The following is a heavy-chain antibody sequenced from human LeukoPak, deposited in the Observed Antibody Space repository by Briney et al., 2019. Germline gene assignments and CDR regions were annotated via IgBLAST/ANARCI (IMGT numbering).Heavy chain of an antibody. CDR1: GGSITMYY. V-gene: IGHV4-4*07. CDR2: IYSSGST. Sequence: SETPSLTCTVSGGSITMYYWTWIRQPAGKGLEWIGHIYSSGSTNYNLSLKSRATMSVDTSKNHFSLKLSSVTAADTAVYYCAARIAASGYFDYWGQGTLVTVSS. J-gene: IGHJ4*02. D-gene: IGHD6-6*01. CDR3: AARIAASGYFDY.